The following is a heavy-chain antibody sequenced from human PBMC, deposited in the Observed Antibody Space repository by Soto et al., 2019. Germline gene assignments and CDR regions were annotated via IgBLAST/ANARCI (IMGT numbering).Heavy chain of an antibody. J-gene: IGHJ4*01. CDR2: IYHSGST. CDR3: ASTSMAGYFYN. V-gene: IGHV4-38-2*01. Sequence: PSETLSLTCAVSGYSTSSGYYWGWIRQPPGRGLEWIGSIYHSGSTYYNPSLKSRVTISVDTSKNQFSLKLSSVTAADTAVYYCASTSMAGYFYNWGQEPWSPSPQ. CDR1: GYSTSSGYY. D-gene: IGHD6-19*01.